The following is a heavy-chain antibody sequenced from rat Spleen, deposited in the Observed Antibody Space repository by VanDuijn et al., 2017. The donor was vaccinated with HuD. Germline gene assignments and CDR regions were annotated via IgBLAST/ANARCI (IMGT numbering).Heavy chain of an antibody. V-gene: IGHV5-25*01. CDR2: ISPSGGGT. CDR3: ARRHFGYTDYFDY. D-gene: IGHD1-4*01. CDR1: GFTFNNYD. Sequence: EVQLVESGGGLVQPGRSLQLSCAASGFTFNNYDMAWVRQTPTKGLEWVASISPSGGGTYYRDSVKGRFTVSRDNAKSTLSLQMDSLRSEDTATYYCARRHFGYTDYFDYWGQGVMVTVSS. J-gene: IGHJ2*01.